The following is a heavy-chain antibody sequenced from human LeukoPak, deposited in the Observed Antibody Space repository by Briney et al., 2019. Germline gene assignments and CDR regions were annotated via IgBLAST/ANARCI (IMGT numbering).Heavy chain of an antibody. D-gene: IGHD3-22*01. CDR1: GFTFTNYW. J-gene: IGHJ4*02. CDR2: INSDGSST. Sequence: GGSLRLSCAASGFTFTNYWMHWVRQAPGKGLVWVSRINSDGSSTSYADSVKGRFTISRDNAKKTLYLQMNSLRDEDTAVYYCARDSSGYYDYWGQGTLVTVSS. V-gene: IGHV3-74*01. CDR3: ARDSSGYYDY.